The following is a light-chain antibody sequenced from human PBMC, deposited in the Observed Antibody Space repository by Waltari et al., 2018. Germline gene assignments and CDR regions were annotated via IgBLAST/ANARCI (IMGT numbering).Light chain of an antibody. J-gene: IGLJ2*01. CDR1: SSAVGGYNY. V-gene: IGLV2-23*02. Sequence: QSALTQPASVSGSPGQSITISCTVTSSAVGGYNYVSWYQQYPDKAPKLMIYDVSKRPSGVSNRFAGSKSGNTASLTISGLQAEDEADYYCCSYAGSSTHVLFGGGTKLTVL. CDR3: CSYAGSSTHVL. CDR2: DVS.